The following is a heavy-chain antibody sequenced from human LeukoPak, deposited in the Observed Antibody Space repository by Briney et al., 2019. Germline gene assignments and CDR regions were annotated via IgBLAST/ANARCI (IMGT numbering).Heavy chain of an antibody. CDR3: ARAGYDSSGIDY. J-gene: IGHJ4*02. D-gene: IGHD3-22*01. CDR1: GSSISSGGYY. CDR2: IYYSGST. V-gene: IGHV4-31*03. Sequence: SETLSLTCTVPGSSISSGGYYWSWIRQHPGKGLEWIGYIYYSGSTYYNPSLKSRVTISVDTSKNQLSLKLSSVTAADTAVYYCARAGYDSSGIDYWGQGTLVTVSS.